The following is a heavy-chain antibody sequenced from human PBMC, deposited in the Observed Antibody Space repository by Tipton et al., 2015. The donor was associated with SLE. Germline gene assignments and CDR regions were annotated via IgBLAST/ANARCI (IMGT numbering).Heavy chain of an antibody. Sequence: SLRLSCAASGFTCSDYDMNWFRQAPGKGLEWVANINYNGGSTSYVDSVRGRFTISRDNAKNSLYLQMNSLRAEDTALYYCARQRPGARGYFYYYMDVWGKGTTVTVSS. J-gene: IGHJ6*03. D-gene: IGHD3-22*01. CDR1: GFTCSDYD. V-gene: IGHV3-20*04. CDR2: INYNGGST. CDR3: ARQRPGARGYFYYYMDV.